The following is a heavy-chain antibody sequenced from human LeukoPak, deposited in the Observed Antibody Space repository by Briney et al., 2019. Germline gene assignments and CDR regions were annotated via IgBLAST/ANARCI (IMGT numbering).Heavy chain of an antibody. J-gene: IGHJ4*02. CDR3: AKDGIAVGRGSFDY. CDR1: GFTFSSYA. V-gene: IGHV3-23*01. Sequence: GGSLRLSCTASGFTFSSYAMSWVRQAPGKGLEWVSSISSGGSSTYYADSVKGRFTISRDNSKNTLYLQMNSLRAEDTAVYYCAKDGIAVGRGSFDYWGQGTLVTVSS. CDR2: ISSGGSST. D-gene: IGHD6-19*01.